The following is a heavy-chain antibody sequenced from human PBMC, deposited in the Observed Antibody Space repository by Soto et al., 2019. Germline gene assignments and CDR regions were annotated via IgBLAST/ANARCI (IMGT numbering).Heavy chain of an antibody. J-gene: IGHJ4*02. CDR2: IYSGGST. Sequence: EVQLVESGGGLIQPGGSLRLSCTASGFTVSSNYMSWVRQAPGKGLEWVSVIYSGGSTYYADSVKGRFIISRDSSKNTLYLQMNSLRAEDTAVYYCARFSGYPNYYFDYWGQGTLVTVSS. D-gene: IGHD5-18*01. CDR3: ARFSGYPNYYFDY. CDR1: GFTVSSNY. V-gene: IGHV3-53*01.